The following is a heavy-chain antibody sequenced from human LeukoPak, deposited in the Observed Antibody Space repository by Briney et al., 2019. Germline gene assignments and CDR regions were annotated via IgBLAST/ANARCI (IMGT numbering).Heavy chain of an antibody. D-gene: IGHD6-6*01. V-gene: IGHV3-9*03. Sequence: GGSLRLSCAASGFTFDDYAMHWVRQAPGKGLEWVSGISWNSGNIGYADSVKGRFTISRDNAKNSLYLQMNSLRAEDMALYYCAKALGIAAADAFDIWGQGTMVTVSS. CDR1: GFTFDDYA. CDR3: AKALGIAAADAFDI. J-gene: IGHJ3*02. CDR2: ISWNSGNI.